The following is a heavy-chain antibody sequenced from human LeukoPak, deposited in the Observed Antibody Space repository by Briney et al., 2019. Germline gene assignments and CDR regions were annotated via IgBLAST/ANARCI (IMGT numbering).Heavy chain of an antibody. D-gene: IGHD3-10*01. J-gene: IGHJ4*02. CDR2: ISKSSSST. V-gene: IGHV3-11*05. Sequence: GGSLRLSCAASGFTFSDYYMSWIRQAPGKGLEWVSYISKSSSSTNYADSVKGRFSISRDNAKNSLYLQLNSLTVEDTAVYYCARVRSSGSPLNYWGQGTLVTVSS. CDR3: ARVRSSGSPLNY. CDR1: GFTFSDYY.